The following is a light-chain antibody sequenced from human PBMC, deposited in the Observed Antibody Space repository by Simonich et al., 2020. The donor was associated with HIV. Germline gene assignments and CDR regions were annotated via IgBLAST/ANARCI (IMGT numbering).Light chain of an antibody. J-gene: IGLJ2*01. CDR1: NIGSKS. Sequence: SYVLTQPPSVSVAPGKTARITGGGNNIGSKSVQWYQQKPGQAPVLVVYNDSDRPSGIPARCSCSNSGNTATLTISRVEAGDEADYCCRVWDRSSDHVVFGGGTKLTVL. V-gene: IGLV3-21*03. CDR3: RVWDRSSDHVV. CDR2: NDS.